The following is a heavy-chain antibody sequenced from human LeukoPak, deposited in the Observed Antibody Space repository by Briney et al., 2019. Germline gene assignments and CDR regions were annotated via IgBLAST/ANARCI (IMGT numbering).Heavy chain of an antibody. J-gene: IGHJ4*02. CDR1: GFTLSDYY. CDR2: ISSSGSTI. D-gene: IGHD4-23*01. Sequence: PGGSLRPSCAPSGFTLSDYYMSCIRQAPGKGMEWVSYISSSGSTIYYADSVKGRFTISRDNAKNSLYLQMNSLRAEDTAVYYCARHVYGGNAMYFDYWGQGTLVTVSS. V-gene: IGHV3-11*04. CDR3: ARHVYGGNAMYFDY.